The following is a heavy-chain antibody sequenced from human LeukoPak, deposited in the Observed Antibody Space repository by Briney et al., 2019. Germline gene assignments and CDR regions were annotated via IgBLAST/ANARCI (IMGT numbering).Heavy chain of an antibody. CDR1: GFTFSSYA. D-gene: IGHD4-23*01. CDR2: ISYDGSNK. Sequence: GGSLRLSCAASGFTFSSYAMHWVRQAPGKGLEWVAVISYDGSNKYYADSVKGRFTISRDNSKNTLYLQMNSLRAEDTAVYYCARDDYGGNSRWVLDYWDQGTLVTVSS. J-gene: IGHJ4*02. CDR3: ARDDYGGNSRWVLDY. V-gene: IGHV3-30-3*01.